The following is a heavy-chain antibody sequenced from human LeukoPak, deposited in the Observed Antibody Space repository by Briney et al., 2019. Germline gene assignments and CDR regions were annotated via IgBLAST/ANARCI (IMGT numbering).Heavy chain of an antibody. D-gene: IGHD2-15*01. Sequence: GGSLRLSCAASGFTFDDYTMHWVRQAPGKGLEWVSLISWDGGSTYYADSVKGRFTISRDNSKNSLYLQMNSLRTEDTALYYCAKPGYCSGGSCYEYLQHWGQGTLVTVSS. V-gene: IGHV3-43*01. CDR2: ISWDGGST. J-gene: IGHJ1*01. CDR1: GFTFDDYT. CDR3: AKPGYCSGGSCYEYLQH.